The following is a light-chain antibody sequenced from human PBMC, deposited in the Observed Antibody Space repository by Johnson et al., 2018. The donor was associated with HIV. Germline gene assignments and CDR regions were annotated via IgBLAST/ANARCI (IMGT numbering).Light chain of an antibody. CDR3: GTWDSSLRAYV. J-gene: IGLJ1*01. CDR1: SSNIGKNY. CDR2: DNH. V-gene: IGLV1-51*01. Sequence: QSILTQPPSVSAAPGQKVTISCSGSSSNIGKNYVSWYQQLPETAPKLLIFDNHKRPSGIPDRFSGSKSGTSATLGITGLQTGDEAGYYCGTWDSSLRAYVFGTGTKVTVL.